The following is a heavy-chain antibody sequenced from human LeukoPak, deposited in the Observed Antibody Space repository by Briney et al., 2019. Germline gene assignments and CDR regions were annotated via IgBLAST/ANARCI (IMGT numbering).Heavy chain of an antibody. Sequence: ASVKVSCKASGYTFTGYYMHWVRQAPGQRLEWMGWIKADNGNTKYSKKFQGRVTIIRDTSASTVSMELSRLRSEDTAVYYCARGGYSSGWGYFYGLDVWGQGTAVTVSS. CDR1: GYTFTGYY. V-gene: IGHV1-3*01. J-gene: IGHJ6*02. D-gene: IGHD6-19*01. CDR2: IKADNGNT. CDR3: ARGGYSSGWGYFYGLDV.